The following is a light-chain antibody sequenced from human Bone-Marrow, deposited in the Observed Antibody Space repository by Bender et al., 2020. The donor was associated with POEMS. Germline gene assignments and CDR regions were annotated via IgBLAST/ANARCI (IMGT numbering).Light chain of an antibody. CDR1: SGHSNYV. J-gene: IGLJ3*02. Sequence: QPVLTQSPSASASLGASVKLTCTLSSGHSNYVIAWHQQQPEKGPRYLMKLESDGSHSKGDGIPERFSGSNSGNAATLTINRVEAGDEADYYCQVWDDSSDHPAVFGGGTKLTVL. CDR3: QVWDDSSDHPAV. V-gene: IGLV4-69*01. CDR2: LESDGSH.